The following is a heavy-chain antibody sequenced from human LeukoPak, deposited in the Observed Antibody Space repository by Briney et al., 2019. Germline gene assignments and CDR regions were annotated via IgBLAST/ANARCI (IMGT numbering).Heavy chain of an antibody. Sequence: ASVKVSCKASGYTFTSYYMHWVRQAPGQGLECMGIINPIGGSTRYAQKLQGRVTMTRDTSTSTVYMELSSLRSEDAAVYYCARGDCSSTSCYARYYYYYMDVWGKGTTVTVSS. CDR2: INPIGGST. CDR3: ARGDCSSTSCYARYYYYYMDV. D-gene: IGHD2-2*01. J-gene: IGHJ6*03. CDR1: GYTFTSYY. V-gene: IGHV1-46*04.